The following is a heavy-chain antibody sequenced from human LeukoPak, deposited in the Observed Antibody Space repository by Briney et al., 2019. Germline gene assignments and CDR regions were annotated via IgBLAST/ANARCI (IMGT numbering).Heavy chain of an antibody. CDR1: AFTFSDAW. Sequence: GGSLRLSCAASAFTFSDAWMTWVRQAPGKGREWVGRIKSKTDGGTTDYAAPVKGRFTISRDDSRNTLYLQMNSLKTEDTAVYYCTTGSRLRYSDYWGQGTLVTVSS. J-gene: IGHJ4*02. V-gene: IGHV3-15*01. CDR3: TTGSRLRYSDY. CDR2: IKSKTDGGTT. D-gene: IGHD3-9*01.